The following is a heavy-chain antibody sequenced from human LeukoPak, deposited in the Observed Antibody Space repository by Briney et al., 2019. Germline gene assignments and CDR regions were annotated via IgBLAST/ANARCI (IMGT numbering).Heavy chain of an antibody. Sequence: SETLSLTCTVSADSISNFCWGWIRQPPGKGLEWIGYIHHDGSTNYNPSLTSRVTISLDTSKNQFSLRLTSVTAADSAVYYCVRGANLWGQGILVTVSS. J-gene: IGHJ5*02. V-gene: IGHV4-59*01. CDR3: VRGANL. CDR2: IHHDGST. CDR1: ADSISNFC. D-gene: IGHD5-12*01.